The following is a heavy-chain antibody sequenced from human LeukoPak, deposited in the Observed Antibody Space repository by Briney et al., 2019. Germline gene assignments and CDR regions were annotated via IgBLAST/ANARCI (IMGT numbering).Heavy chain of an antibody. J-gene: IGHJ6*04. CDR3: ARPSYCGGDCALDV. D-gene: IGHD2-21*01. CDR2: INHSGST. CDR1: GGSFSGYY. V-gene: IGHV4-34*01. Sequence: SETLSLTCAVYGGSFSGYYWSWIRQPPGKGLEWIGEINHSGSTNYNPSLKSRVTISVDTSKNQFSLKLSSVTAADTAVYYCARPSYCGGDCALDVWGKGTTVTVSS.